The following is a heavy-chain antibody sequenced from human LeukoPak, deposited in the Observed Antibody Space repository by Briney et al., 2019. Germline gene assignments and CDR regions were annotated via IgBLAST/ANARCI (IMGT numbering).Heavy chain of an antibody. Sequence: GGSLRLSCAASGFTFSNYAMSWVRQAPGKGLEWVAVISYDGSNKYYADSVKGRFTISRDNSENTLYLQMNSLRAEDTAVYYCVGSYYRYWGQGTLVTVSS. CDR3: VGSYYRY. CDR2: ISYDGSNK. D-gene: IGHD3-10*01. CDR1: GFTFSNYA. J-gene: IGHJ4*02. V-gene: IGHV3-30*03.